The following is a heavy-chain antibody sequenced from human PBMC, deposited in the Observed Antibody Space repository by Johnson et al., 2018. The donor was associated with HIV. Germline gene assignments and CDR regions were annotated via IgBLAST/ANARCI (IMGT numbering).Heavy chain of an antibody. V-gene: IGHV3-30*14. J-gene: IGHJ3*02. Sequence: QEKLVESGGGVVQPGRSLRLSCGASGFIFSSYAMHWVRQAPGKGLEWVALISFDGSHKYYADSVKGRFTISRENAKNSLYLQMNSLRAGNTAVYYCAREVGSWYSSSSGAFDIWGQGTMVTVSS. CDR1: GFIFSSYA. D-gene: IGHD6-6*01. CDR2: ISFDGSHK. CDR3: AREVGSWYSSSSGAFDI.